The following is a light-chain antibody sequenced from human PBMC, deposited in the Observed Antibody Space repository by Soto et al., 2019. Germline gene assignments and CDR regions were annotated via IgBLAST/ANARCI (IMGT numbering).Light chain of an antibody. CDR1: QTISNF. Sequence: DIQMTQSPCSLSASVGDRVTITCRASQTISNFFNWYQQRSGEAPKLLRYDVSTLQTGVPSRFSGSGSGTDCSLTISSLQPEDLGTCYCQQTFSTSITFGQGTRLEI. J-gene: IGKJ5*01. CDR2: DVS. V-gene: IGKV1-39*01. CDR3: QQTFSTSIT.